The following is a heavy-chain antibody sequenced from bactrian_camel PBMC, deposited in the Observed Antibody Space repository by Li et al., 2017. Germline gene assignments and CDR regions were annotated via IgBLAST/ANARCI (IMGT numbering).Heavy chain of an antibody. Sequence: QLVESGGGSVQAGGSLRLSCVASGFTYSRYCTAWFRQVPGKEREEVATIDDDGNTRYADSVKGRFTISQDMGKSTAYLQMNNLKPEDTRMYYCAARLLCGGSWSSPREYVRWGQGTQVTVS. CDR1: GFTYSRYC. J-gene: IGHJ4*01. CDR3: AARLLCGGSWSSPREYVR. CDR2: IDDDGNT. V-gene: IGHV3S26*01. D-gene: IGHD6*01.